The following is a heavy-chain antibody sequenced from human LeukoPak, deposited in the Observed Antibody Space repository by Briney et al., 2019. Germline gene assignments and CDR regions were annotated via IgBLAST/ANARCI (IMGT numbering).Heavy chain of an antibody. CDR1: GYSFTGYY. Sequence: ASVKVSCKTSGYSFTGYYIHWVRQAPGQGLEWMGWINPSSGATNYAQKFQGRVTMTRDTSISTAYMELSRLRSDDTAVYYCAREIGEQWLVFDYWGQGTLVTVSS. V-gene: IGHV1-2*02. D-gene: IGHD6-19*01. CDR2: INPSSGAT. J-gene: IGHJ4*02. CDR3: AREIGEQWLVFDY.